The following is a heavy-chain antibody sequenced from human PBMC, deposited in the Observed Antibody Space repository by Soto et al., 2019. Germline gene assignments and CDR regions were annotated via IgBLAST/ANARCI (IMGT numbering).Heavy chain of an antibody. D-gene: IGHD3-22*01. J-gene: IGHJ6*02. CDR1: GFTFDDYT. CDR2: ISWDGGST. CDR3: AKDIRYYDSSGNYGMDV. Sequence: HPGGSLRLSCAASGFTFDDYTMHWVRQAPGKGLEWVSLISWDGGSTYYADSVKGRFTISRDNSKNSLYLQMNSLRTEDTALYYCAKDIRYYDSSGNYGMDVWGQGTTVTVSS. V-gene: IGHV3-43*01.